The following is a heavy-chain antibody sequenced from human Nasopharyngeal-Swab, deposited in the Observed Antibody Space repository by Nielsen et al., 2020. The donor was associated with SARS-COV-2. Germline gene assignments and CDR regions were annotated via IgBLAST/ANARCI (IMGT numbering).Heavy chain of an antibody. CDR3: VKDLAYDEVS. D-gene: IGHD5-12*01. J-gene: IGHJ5*02. Sequence: GESLKTSCAASGFIFSNYAMSWVRQAPGKGLEWVSTINNRGDDTHYVDSVRGRFTVSRDNSKNTLYLQMNSLRGEDTAIYYCVKDLAYDEVSWGQGTLVTVSS. V-gene: IGHV3-23*01. CDR2: INNRGDDT. CDR1: GFIFSNYA.